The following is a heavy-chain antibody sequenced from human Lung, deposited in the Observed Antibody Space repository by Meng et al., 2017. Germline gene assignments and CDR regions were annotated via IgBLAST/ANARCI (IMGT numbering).Heavy chain of an antibody. CDR1: GGSITSSTW. Sequence: QVHFQESGPGLVKPSGTLSLTCAVSGGSITSSTWWSWVRQTPGKGLEWFGEIFHSGSTNYNPPLESRVTISVDKSKNQFSLKVYSVTAADTATYYCARFDISSSGRGDYWGQGILVTVSS. CDR3: ARFDISSSGRGDY. J-gene: IGHJ4*02. D-gene: IGHD1-26*01. V-gene: IGHV4-4*02. CDR2: IFHSGST.